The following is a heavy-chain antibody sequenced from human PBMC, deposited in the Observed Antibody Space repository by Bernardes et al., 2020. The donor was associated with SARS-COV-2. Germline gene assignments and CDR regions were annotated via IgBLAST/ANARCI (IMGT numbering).Heavy chain of an antibody. V-gene: IGHV3-7*01. J-gene: IGHJ6*01. CDR1: GFSLSSYW. CDR3: ARDLDSGMNV. Sequence: AGSLRLSCAASGFSLSSYWMSWVGQAPGKGLEWVANIKQDGSDRYYVDSVKGRFTVSRDNAKNTLYLQMSSLRVEDTALYYCARDLDSGMNVWGQGATVGDSS. CDR2: IKQDGSDR.